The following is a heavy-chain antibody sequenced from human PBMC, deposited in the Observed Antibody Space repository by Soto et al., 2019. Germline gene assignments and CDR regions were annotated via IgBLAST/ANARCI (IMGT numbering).Heavy chain of an antibody. CDR1: GHTFTSYD. D-gene: IGHD2-2*02. V-gene: IGHV1-8*01. CDR2: MNPNSGNT. Sequence: ASVKVSCKASGHTFTSYDINWVRQATGQGLEWMGWMNPNSGNTGYAQKFQGRVTMTRNTSISTAYMELSSLRSEDTAVYYCARGAYCSSTSCYTDNYYYYGMDVWGQGTTVTVSS. CDR3: ARGAYCSSTSCYTDNYYYYGMDV. J-gene: IGHJ6*02.